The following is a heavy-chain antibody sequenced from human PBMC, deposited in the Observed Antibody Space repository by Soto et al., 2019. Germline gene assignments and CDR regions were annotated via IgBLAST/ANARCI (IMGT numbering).Heavy chain of an antibody. CDR1: GFTFSSYG. D-gene: IGHD3-22*01. CDR3: AKVARNDSSGLWSYFDY. V-gene: IGHV3-30*18. Sequence: PGGSLRLSCAASGFTFSSYGMHWVRQAPGKGLEWVAVISYDGSNKYYADSVKGRFTISRDNSKNTLYLQMNSLRAEDTAVYYCAKVARNDSSGLWSYFDYWGQGTLVTVSS. J-gene: IGHJ4*02. CDR2: ISYDGSNK.